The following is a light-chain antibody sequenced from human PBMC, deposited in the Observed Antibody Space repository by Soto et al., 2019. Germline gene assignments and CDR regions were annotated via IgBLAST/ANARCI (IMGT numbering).Light chain of an antibody. Sequence: EIVLTQSPATLSLSPGERATLSCRASQSVSSYLAWYQQKPGQAPRLLIYDAFNRATGIPARFSGSGSGTDFTLNISSLEPEDFAVYYCQQRSSWPFTFGPGTKVDI. CDR3: QQRSSWPFT. V-gene: IGKV3-11*01. CDR2: DAF. CDR1: QSVSSY. J-gene: IGKJ3*01.